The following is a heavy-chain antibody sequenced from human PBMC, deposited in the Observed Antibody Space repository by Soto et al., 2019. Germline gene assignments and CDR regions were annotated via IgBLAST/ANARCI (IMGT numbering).Heavy chain of an antibody. CDR2: NSWKSGSI. Sequence: GGSLRLSCAASGFTFDDYAMHWVRQAPGKGLEWVSGNSWKSGSIGYADSVKSRITISRDNAKNSLYLQMNSLRAEDTALYYCAKAPQPQWLVPYYFDYWGQGTLVTVSS. D-gene: IGHD6-19*01. J-gene: IGHJ4*02. CDR1: GFTFDDYA. V-gene: IGHV3-9*01. CDR3: AKAPQPQWLVPYYFDY.